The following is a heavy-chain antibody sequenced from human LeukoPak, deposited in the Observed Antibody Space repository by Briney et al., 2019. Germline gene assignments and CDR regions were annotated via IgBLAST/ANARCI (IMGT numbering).Heavy chain of an antibody. V-gene: IGHV4-59*01. CDR3: ARAYGRNYYYYMDV. CDR2: IYYSGST. Sequence: PSETLSLTCTVSGGSISSYYWSWIRQPPGKGLEWIGYIYYSGSTNYNPSLKSRVTISVDTSKNQFSLKLSSVTAADTAVYYCARAYGRNYYYYMDVWGNGTTVTISS. J-gene: IGHJ6*03. D-gene: IGHD2-8*01. CDR1: GGSISSYY.